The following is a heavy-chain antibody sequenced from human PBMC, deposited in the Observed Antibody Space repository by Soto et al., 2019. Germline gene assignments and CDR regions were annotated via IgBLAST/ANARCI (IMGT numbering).Heavy chain of an antibody. D-gene: IGHD4-17*01. Sequence: GGSLRLSCVASGFTFSSYAMSWVSQVPGKGLEWVSTISDAAGSAYYVDSVKGRFTISRDNSKKTLYLQMNSLRAEDSAVYYCARPYGGKIGDAPDLWGPGTMVTVSS. CDR3: ARPYGGKIGDAPDL. J-gene: IGHJ3*01. CDR2: ISDAAGSA. CDR1: GFTFSSYA. V-gene: IGHV3-23*01.